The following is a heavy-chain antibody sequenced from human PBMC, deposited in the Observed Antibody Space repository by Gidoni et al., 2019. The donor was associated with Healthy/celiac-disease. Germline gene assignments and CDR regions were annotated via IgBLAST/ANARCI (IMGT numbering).Heavy chain of an antibody. D-gene: IGHD3-10*01. CDR2: ISSSSSYI. CDR3: ARDGWGGRRGVNWFDP. V-gene: IGHV3-21*01. CDR1: GFTFSSYS. Sequence: EVQLVESGGGLVKPGGSLRLSCAASGFTFSSYSMTWVRQAPGKGLEWVSSISSSSSYIYYADSVKGRFTISRDNAKNSLYLQMNSLRAEDTAVYYCARDGWGGRRGVNWFDPWGQGTLVTVSS. J-gene: IGHJ5*02.